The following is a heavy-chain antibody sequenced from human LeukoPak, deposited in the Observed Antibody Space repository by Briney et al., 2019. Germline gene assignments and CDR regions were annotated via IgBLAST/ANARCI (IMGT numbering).Heavy chain of an antibody. CDR3: ARGGSSTYLNWFDP. Sequence: SQTLSLTCTVSGDSISNGGYFWGWIRQHPVKGLEWIGYFYYSGSTYYNPSLESRLSISVDTSKNQFSPQVNSVTAADTAVYFCARGGSSTYLNWFDPWGQGTLVTVSS. CDR1: GDSISNGGYF. D-gene: IGHD6-13*01. J-gene: IGHJ5*02. V-gene: IGHV4-31*03. CDR2: FYYSGST.